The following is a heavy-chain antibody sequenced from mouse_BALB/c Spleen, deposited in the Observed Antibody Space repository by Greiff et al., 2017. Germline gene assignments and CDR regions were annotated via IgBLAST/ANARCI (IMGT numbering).Heavy chain of an antibody. CDR1: GYTFTDYN. CDR3: ARVYYGYDGYYAMDY. CDR2: IYPYNGGT. V-gene: IGHV1S29*02. D-gene: IGHD2-2*01. Sequence: VQLQQSGPELVKPGASVKISCKASGYTFTDYNMHWVKQSHGKSLEWIGYIYPYNGGTGYNQKFKSKATLTVDNSSSTAYMELRSLTSEDSAVYYCARVYYGYDGYYAMDYWGQGTSVTVSS. J-gene: IGHJ4*01.